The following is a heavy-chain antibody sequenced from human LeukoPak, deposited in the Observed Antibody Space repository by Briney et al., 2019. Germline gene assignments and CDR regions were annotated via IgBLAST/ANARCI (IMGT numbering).Heavy chain of an antibody. CDR2: ISAYNGNT. CDR3: ARDQPYGSGRRNFDP. V-gene: IGHV1-18*01. Sequence: ASVKVSCKASGYTFTRYGISWVRQAPGHGLEWMGWISAYNGNTDYAQKLQGRVTMTTHTSTRTAYMELSSLRCEDTPLYYSARDQPYGSGRRNFDPWGQGTLVTVSS. D-gene: IGHD3-10*01. J-gene: IGHJ5*02. CDR1: GYTFTRYG.